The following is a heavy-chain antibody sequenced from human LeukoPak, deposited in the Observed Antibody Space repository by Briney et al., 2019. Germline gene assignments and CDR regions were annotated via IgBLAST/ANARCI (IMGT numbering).Heavy chain of an antibody. Sequence: PSETLSLTCTVPGGSISSGSYYWSWIRQPAGKGLEWIGRIYTSGSTNYNPSLKSRVTISVDTSKNQFSLKLSSVTAADTAVYYCARVWFGEVKRYYYYYMDVWGKGTTVTISS. CDR3: ARVWFGEVKRYYYYYMDV. V-gene: IGHV4-61*02. D-gene: IGHD3-10*01. CDR2: IYTSGST. J-gene: IGHJ6*03. CDR1: GGSISSGSYY.